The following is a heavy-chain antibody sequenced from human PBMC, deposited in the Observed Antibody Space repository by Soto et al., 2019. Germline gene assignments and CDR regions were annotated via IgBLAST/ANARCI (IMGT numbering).Heavy chain of an antibody. CDR3: AHIVNLLRLGELSGIDY. Sequence: QITLKESGPTLVKPTQTLTLTCTFSGFSLSTSGVGVGWIRQPPGKALEWLALIYWDDDKRYSPSLKSRLTITKETSKNQVVLTMTNMDPVDTATYYCAHIVNLLRLGELSGIDYWGQGTLVTVSS. J-gene: IGHJ4*02. CDR2: IYWDDDK. D-gene: IGHD3-16*02. CDR1: GFSLSTSGVG. V-gene: IGHV2-5*02.